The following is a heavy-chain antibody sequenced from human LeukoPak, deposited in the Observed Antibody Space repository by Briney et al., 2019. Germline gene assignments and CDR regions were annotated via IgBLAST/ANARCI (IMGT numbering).Heavy chain of an antibody. CDR3: ARVYSILAPQRGNQNSDY. V-gene: IGHV1-2*05. J-gene: IGHJ4*02. D-gene: IGHD6-13*01. Sequence: ASVKVSCKASVYTFTAYYMHWVRQAPGQGLEWMGRIYPNSGVTNYAQKFQGRVTMTRDTSINTDYMELSRLRSDDTVVYYCARVYSILAPQRGNQNSDYWGQGTLVTVSS. CDR2: IYPNSGVT. CDR1: VYTFTAYY.